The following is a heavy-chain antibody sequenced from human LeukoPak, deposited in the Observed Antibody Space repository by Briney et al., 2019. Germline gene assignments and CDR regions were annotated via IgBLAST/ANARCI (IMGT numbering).Heavy chain of an antibody. D-gene: IGHD3-3*01. CDR1: GFTFSSYA. J-gene: IGHJ3*02. Sequence: GGSLRLSCAASGFTFSSYAVSWVRQAPGKGLEWVSAISGSGGSTYYADSVKGRFTISRDNSKNTLYLQMNSLRAEDTAVYYCAKGLQSYDFWSGYYRNDALDIWGQGTMVTVSS. V-gene: IGHV3-23*01. CDR2: ISGSGGST. CDR3: AKGLQSYDFWSGYYRNDALDI.